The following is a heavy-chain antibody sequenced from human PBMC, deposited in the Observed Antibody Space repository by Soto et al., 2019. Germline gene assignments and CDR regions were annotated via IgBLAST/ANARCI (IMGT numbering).Heavy chain of an antibody. CDR1: GFTSSSYA. CDR2: IGGSGGST. J-gene: IGHJ3*02. Sequence: EVQLLESGGGLVQPGGSLRLSCAASGFTSSSYAMSWVRQAPGKGLEWVSGIGGSGGSTYYADSVKGRFIISRDNSKNTLYLQMNSLRAEDTAVYFCAKDRTITMIVVPHAFDIWGQGTMVTVSS. V-gene: IGHV3-23*01. D-gene: IGHD3-22*01. CDR3: AKDRTITMIVVPHAFDI.